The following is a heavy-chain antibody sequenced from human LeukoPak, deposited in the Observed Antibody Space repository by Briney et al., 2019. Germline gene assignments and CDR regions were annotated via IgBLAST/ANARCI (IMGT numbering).Heavy chain of an antibody. D-gene: IGHD4-17*01. Sequence: GESLKISCKGSGYTFTGYWIGWVRQMPGKGLTWMGIIYPGDSDTRYGPSFQGQVTISADKSISTAYRQWSSLKASDTAMYYCARHAYGDGDLGYWGQGTLVIVSS. V-gene: IGHV5-51*01. CDR1: GYTFTGYW. J-gene: IGHJ4*02. CDR2: IYPGDSDT. CDR3: ARHAYGDGDLGY.